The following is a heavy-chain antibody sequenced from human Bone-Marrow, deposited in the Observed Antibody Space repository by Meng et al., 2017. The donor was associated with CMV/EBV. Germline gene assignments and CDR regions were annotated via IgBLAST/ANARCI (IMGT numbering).Heavy chain of an antibody. J-gene: IGHJ4*02. D-gene: IGHD3-16*02. CDR2: VSTYNANT. Sequence: SVYTFSDYGINWVRQAPGQGLEWMGWVSTYNANTHYAKKFQGRVTMTTDTSTSTAYMELRGLRSDDTAVYYCARDSMITFGGLIGYWGQGTLVTVSS. CDR1: VYTFSDYG. CDR3: ARDSMITFGGLIGY. V-gene: IGHV1-18*01.